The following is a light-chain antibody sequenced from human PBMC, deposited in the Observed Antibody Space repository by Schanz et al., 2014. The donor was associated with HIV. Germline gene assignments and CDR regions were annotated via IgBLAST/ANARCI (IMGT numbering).Light chain of an antibody. J-gene: IGKJ5*01. CDR3: QQYNDWPPIT. Sequence: EIVLTQSPGTLSLSPGERATLSCRASQTIGSSYLAWYQQRPGQAPRLLLYGTSSRATGIPDRFSGSGSGADFTLTISRLEPEDFAVYYCQQYNDWPPITFGQGTRLEIK. CDR2: GTS. CDR1: QTIGSSY. V-gene: IGKV3-20*01.